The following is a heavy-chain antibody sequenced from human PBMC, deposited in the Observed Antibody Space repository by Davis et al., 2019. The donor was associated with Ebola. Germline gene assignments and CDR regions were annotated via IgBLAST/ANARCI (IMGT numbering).Heavy chain of an antibody. Sequence: PGGSLRLSCAASGFTFSSYAMSWVRQAPGKGLEWVSAISGSGGSTYYADSVRGRLTISRDNSENTVYLQVNSLRAEDTAIYYCATRQGLNWGSLEYWGQGTLVTVSS. J-gene: IGHJ4*02. V-gene: IGHV3-23*01. CDR2: ISGSGGST. CDR1: GFTFSSYA. D-gene: IGHD3-16*01. CDR3: ATRQGLNWGSLEY.